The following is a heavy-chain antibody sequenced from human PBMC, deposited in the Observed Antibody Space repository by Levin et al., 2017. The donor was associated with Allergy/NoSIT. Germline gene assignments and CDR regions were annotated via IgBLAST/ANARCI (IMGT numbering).Heavy chain of an antibody. J-gene: IGHJ3*02. D-gene: IGHD6-19*01. Sequence: PSETLSLTCTVSGGSISSRSYYWGCIRQPPGKGLEWIGSSYYSGSTYYNPSLKSRVTISVDTSKNQFSLRLTSVTAADTAVYYCARPRQWLSNDAFDIWGQGTMVTVSS. CDR2: SYYSGST. V-gene: IGHV4-39*01. CDR3: ARPRQWLSNDAFDI. CDR1: GGSISSRSYY.